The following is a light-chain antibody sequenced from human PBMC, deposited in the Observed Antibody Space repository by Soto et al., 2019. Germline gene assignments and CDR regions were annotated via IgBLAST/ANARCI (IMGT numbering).Light chain of an antibody. V-gene: IGKV1-12*01. CDR2: AAS. Sequence: DIQMTQSPSTLSASIGDRVTITCRASESIRTWLAWYQQKPGKAPKLLIYAASSLQSGVPSRFSGSGSGTDFTLTISSLQPEDFASYFCQQTHSVPQTFGGGTKVDIK. J-gene: IGKJ4*01. CDR1: ESIRTW. CDR3: QQTHSVPQT.